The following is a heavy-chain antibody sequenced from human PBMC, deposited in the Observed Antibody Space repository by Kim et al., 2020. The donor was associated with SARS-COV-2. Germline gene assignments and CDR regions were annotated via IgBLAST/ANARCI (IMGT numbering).Heavy chain of an antibody. V-gene: IGHV4-38-2*02. Sequence: SETLSLTCTVSGYSISSGYYWGWIRQPPGKGLEWIGSIYHSGSTYYNPSLKSRVTISVDTSKNQFSLKLSSVTAADTAVYYCARTFLGGNSLWFDPWGQGTQVTVSS. J-gene: IGHJ5*02. CDR1: GYSISSGYY. D-gene: IGHD2-21*02. CDR3: ARTFLGGNSLWFDP. CDR2: IYHSGST.